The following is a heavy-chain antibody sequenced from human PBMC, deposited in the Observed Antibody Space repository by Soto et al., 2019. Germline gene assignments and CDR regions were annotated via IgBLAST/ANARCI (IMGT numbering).Heavy chain of an antibody. D-gene: IGHD3-3*01. CDR3: AKDVLAYYDFWS. V-gene: IGHV3-23*01. Sequence: GGSLRLSCASSGLTFSSYAMSWVRQAPGKGLEWVSHISNSGRSTKYADSVKGRFNISRNNSNNTLYLQMNSLRAEDTAIYYCAKDVLAYYDFWSWGQGTLVTVSS. J-gene: IGHJ4*02. CDR1: GLTFSSYA. CDR2: ISNSGRST.